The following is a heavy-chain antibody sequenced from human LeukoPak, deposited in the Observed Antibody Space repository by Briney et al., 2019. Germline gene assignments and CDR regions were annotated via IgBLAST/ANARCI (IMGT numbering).Heavy chain of an antibody. J-gene: IGHJ4*02. D-gene: IGHD2-2*02. CDR2: IKRKTDGDTT. V-gene: IGHV3-15*01. CDR3: TTDLYCSSANCYNSFDY. Sequence: GVSLTLSCAASRFTFSNAWMMWLRQAPGKGREWVRRIKRKTDGDTTDYAAPVKGRVNISREDSKNTLYLKMNNLKTEDTDVYFYTTDLYCSSANCYNSFDYWGQGTLVTVSS. CDR1: RFTFSNAW.